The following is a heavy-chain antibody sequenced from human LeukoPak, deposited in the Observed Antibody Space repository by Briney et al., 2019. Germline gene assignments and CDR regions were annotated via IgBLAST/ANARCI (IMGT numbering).Heavy chain of an antibody. CDR1: GYTFTSYY. CDR3: ARGELRFKEFDY. Sequence: ASVKVSCKASGYTFTSYYMHWVRQAPGQGLEWMGIINPSGGSTSYAQKFQGRVTMARDTSTSTVYMELSSLSSEDTAVYYCARGELRFKEFDYWGQGTLVTVSS. CDR2: INPSGGST. J-gene: IGHJ4*02. D-gene: IGHD3-3*01. V-gene: IGHV1-46*01.